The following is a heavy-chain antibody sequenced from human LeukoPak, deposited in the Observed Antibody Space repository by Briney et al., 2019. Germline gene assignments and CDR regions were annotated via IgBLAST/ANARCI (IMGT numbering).Heavy chain of an antibody. CDR3: AREVVAVAGTAPDY. Sequence: GGSLRLSCAASGFTFSSYSMNWVRQAPGKGLEWVSSISSSSSYIYYADSVKGRFTISRDNAKNSLYLQMNSLRAEDTAVHYCAREVVAVAGTAPDYWGQGTLVTVSS. CDR2: ISSSSSYI. V-gene: IGHV3-21*01. D-gene: IGHD6-19*01. J-gene: IGHJ4*02. CDR1: GFTFSSYS.